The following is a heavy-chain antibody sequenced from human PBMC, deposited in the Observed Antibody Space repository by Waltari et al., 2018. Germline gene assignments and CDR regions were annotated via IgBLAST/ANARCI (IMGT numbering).Heavy chain of an antibody. CDR2: IIPIFGTA. CDR3: ARDKRYPSAFDI. Sequence: QVQLVQSGAEVKKPGSSVKVSCKASGGTFSSYAISWVRQAPGQGLEWMGRIIPIFGTANDAQKFQGRVTSTADKSTITAYMELSSLRSEDTAVYYCARDKRYPSAFDISSQVTMVTVSS. D-gene: IGHD1-1*01. V-gene: IGHV1-69*08. CDR1: GGTFSSYA. J-gene: IGHJ3*02.